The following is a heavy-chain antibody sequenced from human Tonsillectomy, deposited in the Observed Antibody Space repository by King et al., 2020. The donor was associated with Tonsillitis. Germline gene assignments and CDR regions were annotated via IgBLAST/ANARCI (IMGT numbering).Heavy chain of an antibody. V-gene: IGHV3-23*04. CDR1: GFTFSSYA. CDR3: AKATEGLWFGELLFRYYFDY. Sequence: VQLVESGGGLVQPGGSLRLSCAASGFTFSSYAMSWVRQAPGKGLEWVAAISGSGGSTYYADSVKGRFTISRDNSKNTLYLQLNSLRSDDTAVYYCAKATEGLWFGELLFRYYFDYWGQGTLVTVSS. J-gene: IGHJ4*02. D-gene: IGHD3-10*01. CDR2: ISGSGGST.